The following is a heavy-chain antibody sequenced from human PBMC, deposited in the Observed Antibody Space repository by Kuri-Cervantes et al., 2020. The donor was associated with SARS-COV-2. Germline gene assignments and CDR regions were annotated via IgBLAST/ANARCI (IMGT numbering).Heavy chain of an antibody. CDR3: AKDPAYNWNYQAHDAFDI. CDR2: MNPNSGNT. D-gene: IGHD1-7*01. V-gene: IGHV1-8*02. CDR1: GYSFFSYD. J-gene: IGHJ3*02. Sequence: ASVKVSCKASGYSFFSYDINWVRQATGQGLEWMGWMNPNSGNTGYAQKFQGRVTMTEDTSTDTAYMELSSLRSEDTAVYYCAKDPAYNWNYQAHDAFDIWGQGTMVTVSS.